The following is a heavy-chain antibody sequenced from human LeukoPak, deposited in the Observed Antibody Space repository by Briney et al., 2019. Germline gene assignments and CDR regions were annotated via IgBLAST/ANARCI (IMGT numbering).Heavy chain of an antibody. J-gene: IGHJ4*02. CDR3: ARLRYYDSSGYSYFDY. CDR1: GGSISSYY. Sequence: SETLSHTCTVSGGSISSYYWSWIRQPPGKGLEWIGYFYYSGSTNYNPSPKSRVTISVDTSKNQFSLKLSSVTAADTAVYYCARLRYYDSSGYSYFDYWGQGTLVTVSS. V-gene: IGHV4-59*01. CDR2: FYYSGST. D-gene: IGHD3-22*01.